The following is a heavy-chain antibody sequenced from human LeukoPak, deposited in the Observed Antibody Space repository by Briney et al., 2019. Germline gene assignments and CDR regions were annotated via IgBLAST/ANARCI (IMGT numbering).Heavy chain of an antibody. Sequence: GGSLRLSCAASGFTFSSYGMHWVRQAPGKGLEWVAVISYDGSNKYYADSVKGRFTISRDNSKNTLYLQMNSLRAEDTAVYYCAKERGETAYYFDYWGQGTLVTVSS. J-gene: IGHJ4*02. V-gene: IGHV3-30*18. CDR2: ISYDGSNK. CDR1: GFTFSSYG. D-gene: IGHD1-1*01. CDR3: AKERGETAYYFDY.